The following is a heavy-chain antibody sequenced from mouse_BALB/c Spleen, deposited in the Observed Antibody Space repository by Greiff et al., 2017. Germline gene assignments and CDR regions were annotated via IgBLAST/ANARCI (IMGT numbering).Heavy chain of an antibody. V-gene: IGHV1-55*01. CDR1: GYNFTSYW. D-gene: IGHD1-1*01. CDR3: ARYYGSSPYYFDY. J-gene: IGHJ2*01. Sequence: QVQLQQPGAELVKPGTSVKLSCKASGYNFTSYWINWVKLRPGQGLEWIGDIYPGSGSTNYNEKFKSKATLTVDTSSSTAYMQLSSLASEDSALYYCARYYGSSPYYFDYWGQGTTLTVSS. CDR2: IYPGSGST.